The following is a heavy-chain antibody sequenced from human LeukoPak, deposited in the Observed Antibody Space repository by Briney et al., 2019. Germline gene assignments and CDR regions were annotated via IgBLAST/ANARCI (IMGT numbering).Heavy chain of an antibody. V-gene: IGHV3-23*01. CDR1: GFTFSSYD. Sequence: PGGSLRLSCAASGFTFSSYDMTWVRQAPGKGLEWVSTVSGSGAGTYYADSVKGRFTISRDNSKNTLYLQMNSLRAEDTAVYYCASTSGWYEPIDYWGQGTLVTVSS. J-gene: IGHJ4*02. D-gene: IGHD6-19*01. CDR2: VSGSGAGT. CDR3: ASTSGWYEPIDY.